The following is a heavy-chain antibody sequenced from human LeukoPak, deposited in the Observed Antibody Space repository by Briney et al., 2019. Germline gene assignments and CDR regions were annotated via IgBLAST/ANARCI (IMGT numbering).Heavy chain of an antibody. CDR3: ARGYSSSWYYNWFDP. J-gene: IGHJ5*02. Sequence: PSETLSLTCAVSGVSISTNTWWSWVRQPPGKGLEWIGEIFHSESTNYNPSLQSRLTISLDKSRNQFSLRLTSMTAADTAVYHCARGYSSSWYYNWFDPWGQGTLVTVSS. V-gene: IGHV4-4*02. CDR1: GVSISTNTW. D-gene: IGHD6-13*01. CDR2: IFHSEST.